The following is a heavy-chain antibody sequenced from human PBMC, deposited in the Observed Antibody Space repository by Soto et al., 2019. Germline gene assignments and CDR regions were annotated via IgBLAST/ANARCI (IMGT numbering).Heavy chain of an antibody. CDR2: IYYSGST. J-gene: IGHJ5*02. CDR1: GGSSSSSSYY. CDR3: TRAGRYSYDNWFDP. D-gene: IGHD5-18*01. Sequence: SETLSLTCTVSGGSSSSSSYYWGWIRQPPGKGLEWIGSIYYSGSTYYNPSLKSRVTISVDTSKNQFSLKLSSVTAEDTALYYCTRAGRYSYDNWFDPWGQGTLVTVSS. V-gene: IGHV4-39*01.